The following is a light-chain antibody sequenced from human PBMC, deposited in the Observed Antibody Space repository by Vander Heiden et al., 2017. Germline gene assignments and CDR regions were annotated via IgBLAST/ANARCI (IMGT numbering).Light chain of an antibody. CDR2: DAS. Sequence: EIVLTQSPATLSLSPGERATLSCRASQSVSSYLAWYQQKPGQAPRLLIYDASNRATGIPARFSGSGSGTDFTLTISSLEPEDFAVYYCQQRSNGPPTFGQGTRLEMK. J-gene: IGKJ5*01. CDR3: QQRSNGPPT. CDR1: QSVSSY. V-gene: IGKV3-11*01.